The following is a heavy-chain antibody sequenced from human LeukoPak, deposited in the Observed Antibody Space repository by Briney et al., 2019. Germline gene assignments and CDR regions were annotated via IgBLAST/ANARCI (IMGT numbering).Heavy chain of an antibody. V-gene: IGHV3-30-3*01. J-gene: IGHJ6*02. Sequence: PGGSLRLSCAASGFTFSSYAMHWVRQAPGKGLEWVAVISYDGSNKYYADSVKGRFTISRDNSKNTLYLQMNSLRAEDTAVYYCARVGITMVRGAARPGGMDVWGQGTTVTVSS. CDR1: GFTFSSYA. CDR2: ISYDGSNK. D-gene: IGHD3-10*01. CDR3: ARVGITMVRGAARPGGMDV.